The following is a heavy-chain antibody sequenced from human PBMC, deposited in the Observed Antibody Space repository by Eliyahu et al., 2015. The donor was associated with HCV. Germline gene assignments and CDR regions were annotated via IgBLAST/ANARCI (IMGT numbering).Heavy chain of an antibody. J-gene: IGHJ4*02. CDR1: GFTFSPYR. V-gene: IGHV3-21*01. CDR3: ARDFDRFGSSSGYGY. Sequence: EVQLVESGGGLVKPGGSLRLSCAASGFTFSPYRMNWVRQAPGKGREWVSXISXSSSYIYYAASVKGRFTISRDNAKNSLYLQMNTLRAEDTAVYYCARDFDRFGSSSGYGYWGQGTLVTVPS. D-gene: IGHD6-6*01. CDR2: ISXSSSYI.